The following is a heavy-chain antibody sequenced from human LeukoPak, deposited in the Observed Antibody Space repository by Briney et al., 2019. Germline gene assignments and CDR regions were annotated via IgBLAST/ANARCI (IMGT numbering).Heavy chain of an antibody. D-gene: IGHD1-26*01. J-gene: IGHJ4*02. Sequence: GRFTISRDNAKNSLFLQMNSLRAEDTAVYYCAKVVGGSKFGDFDYWGQGTLVTVSS. CDR3: AKVVGGSKFGDFDY. V-gene: IGHV3-11*06.